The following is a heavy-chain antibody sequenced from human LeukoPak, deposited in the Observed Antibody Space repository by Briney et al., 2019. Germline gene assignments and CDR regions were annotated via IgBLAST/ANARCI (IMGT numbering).Heavy chain of an antibody. V-gene: IGHV1-2*02. CDR3: ARDAIAAAGAGA. D-gene: IGHD6-13*01. CDR1: GYTFTDYS. Sequence: ASVKVSCKASGYTFTDYSMDWGRQAPGQGLGWMGWINTNSGDTDYAPKFQGRVTMTRDTSSSTAYLEVSRLTSDDTAVYFCARDAIAAAGAGAWGQGTLVTVYS. CDR2: INTNSGDT. J-gene: IGHJ4*02.